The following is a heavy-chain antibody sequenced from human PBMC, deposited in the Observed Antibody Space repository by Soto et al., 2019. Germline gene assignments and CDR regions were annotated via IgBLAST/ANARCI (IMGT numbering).Heavy chain of an antibody. CDR1: GFTFSYYG. V-gene: IGHV3-33*01. D-gene: IGHD6-19*01. J-gene: IGHJ4*02. Sequence: QVQLVESGGGVVQPGRSLRLSCAASGFTFSYYGMHWVRQAPGKGLEWVAVIWYDGSTKYCGDSVKGRFTISRDNSKNTLYLQLNNLRAEDTAVYYCARSPPVGYSSGWYYFDYWGQGTLVTVSS. CDR2: IWYDGSTK. CDR3: ARSPPVGYSSGWYYFDY.